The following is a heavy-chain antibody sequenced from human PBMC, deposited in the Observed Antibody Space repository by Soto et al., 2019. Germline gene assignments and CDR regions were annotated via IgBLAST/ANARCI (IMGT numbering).Heavy chain of an antibody. CDR1: RHTFTGYY. V-gene: IGHV1-2*02. J-gene: IGHJ4*02. CDR3: ARVMSGSYLGHGYYFDY. CDR2: IDPNSGGT. Sequence: ASVKVSCKASRHTFTGYYMHWVRQAPGQGLEWMGWIDPNSGGTDYAQKFQGRVTMTRDTSISTAYMELSRLRVDDTAVYYCARVMSGSYLGHGYYFDYWGQGTLVTVSS. D-gene: IGHD1-26*01.